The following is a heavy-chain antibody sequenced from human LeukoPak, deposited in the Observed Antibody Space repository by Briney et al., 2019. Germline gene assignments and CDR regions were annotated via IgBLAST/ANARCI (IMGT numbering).Heavy chain of an antibody. J-gene: IGHJ5*02. D-gene: IGHD6-13*01. CDR3: ARDLYTSTFSNWFDP. CDR1: GDSFSSNSAA. Sequence: SQTLSLTCAISGDSFSSNSAAWNWIRQSPSRGLEWLGRTYYRSKWSNDYAVSLKSRITINPDTSKNQFSLHLNSVTPEDTAVYYCARDLYTSTFSNWFDPWGQGTLVTVSS. CDR2: TYYRSKWSN. V-gene: IGHV6-1*01.